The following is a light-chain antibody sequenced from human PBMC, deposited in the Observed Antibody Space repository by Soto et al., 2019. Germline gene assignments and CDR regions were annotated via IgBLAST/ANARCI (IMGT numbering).Light chain of an antibody. J-gene: IGKJ2*01. V-gene: IGKV3-20*01. CDR3: QQYGSSPYT. Sequence: DILLTQSPGTLSLSPGERATLSCRASQSVSSSYLAWYQQKPGQAPRLLIYGASSRATGIPDRFSGSGSATDFTLTNSRLEPEDFAVYYCQQYGSSPYTFGQGTKLEIK. CDR1: QSVSSSY. CDR2: GAS.